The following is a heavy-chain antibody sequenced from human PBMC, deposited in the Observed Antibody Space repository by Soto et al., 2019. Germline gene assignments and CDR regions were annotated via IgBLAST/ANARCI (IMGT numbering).Heavy chain of an antibody. D-gene: IGHD3-3*02. CDR3: ARYSPPIAS. CDR1: GYTFTSYY. J-gene: IGHJ5*02. V-gene: IGHV1-18*01. Sequence: QVQLVQSGAEVKNPGASVKVSCKASGYTFTSYYISWWRQAPGHGLEWMGWISAYNGHTNYPQKLQGRATMTTDTSTSTAYMELRSLRSYDTAVYYFARYSPPIASWGQGTLVTVSS. CDR2: ISAYNGHT.